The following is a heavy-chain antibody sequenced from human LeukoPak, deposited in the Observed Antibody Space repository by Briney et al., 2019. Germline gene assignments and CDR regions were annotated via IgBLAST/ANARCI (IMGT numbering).Heavy chain of an antibody. CDR3: ARVSVLRYFDWLSKGSFFDY. J-gene: IGHJ4*02. Sequence: ASVKVSCKASGYTFTSYGISWVRQAPGQGLEWMGWISAYNGNTNYAQKLQGRVTMTTDTSTSTAYMELRSLRSDDTAVYYCARVSVLRYFDWLSKGSFFDYWGQGTLVTVSS. D-gene: IGHD3-9*01. V-gene: IGHV1-18*01. CDR1: GYTFTSYG. CDR2: ISAYNGNT.